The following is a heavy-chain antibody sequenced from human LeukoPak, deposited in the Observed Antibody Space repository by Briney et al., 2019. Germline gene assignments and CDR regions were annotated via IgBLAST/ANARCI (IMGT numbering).Heavy chain of an antibody. D-gene: IGHD3-10*01. V-gene: IGHV3-23*01. CDR3: AKDSLGGSGSPSFDY. CDR1: GFTFSSYA. Sequence: GGSLRLSCAASGFTFSSYAISWVRQAPGKGLEWVSAISGSGGSTYYADSVKGRFTISRDNSKNTLYLQMNSLRAEDTAVYYCAKDSLGGSGSPSFDYWGQGTLVTVSS. CDR2: ISGSGGST. J-gene: IGHJ4*02.